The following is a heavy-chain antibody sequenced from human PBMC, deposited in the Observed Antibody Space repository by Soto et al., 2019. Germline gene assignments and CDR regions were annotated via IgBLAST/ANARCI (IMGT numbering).Heavy chain of an antibody. D-gene: IGHD3-3*01. CDR2: IIPIFGTA. J-gene: IGHJ6*02. CDR3: ARCGVAPPYYYYYYGMDV. CDR1: GGTFSSYA. Sequence: GASVKVSCKASGGTFSSYAISWVRQAPGQGLEWMGGIIPIFGTANYAQKFQGRVTITADESTSTAYMELSSLRSEDTAVYYCARCGVAPPYYYYYYGMDVWGQGTTVTVSS. V-gene: IGHV1-69*13.